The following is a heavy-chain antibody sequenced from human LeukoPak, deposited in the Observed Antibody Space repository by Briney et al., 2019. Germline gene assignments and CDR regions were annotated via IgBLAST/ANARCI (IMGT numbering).Heavy chain of an antibody. J-gene: IGHJ4*02. CDR3: AKANSGYSSSRWVY. V-gene: IGHV3-23*01. CDR1: GFTFSSYA. Sequence: GGSLRLSCAASGFTFSSYAMSWVRQAPGKGLEWVSAISGSGGSTYYADSVKGRFTISRDNSKNTLYLQMNSLRAEDTAVYYCAKANSGYSSSRWVYWGQGTLVTVSS. CDR2: ISGSGGST. D-gene: IGHD6-13*01.